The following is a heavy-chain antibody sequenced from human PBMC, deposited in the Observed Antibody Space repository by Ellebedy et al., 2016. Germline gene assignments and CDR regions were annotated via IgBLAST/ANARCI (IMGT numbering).Heavy chain of an antibody. J-gene: IGHJ6*02. Sequence: SETLSLXCTVSGGSISSSSYYWGWIRQPPGKGLEWIGSIYYSGSTYYNPSLKSRVTISVDTSKNQFSLKLSSVTAADTAVYYCARGVVVAALYYYYYGMDVWGQGTTVTVSS. D-gene: IGHD2-15*01. CDR3: ARGVVVAALYYYYYGMDV. CDR1: GGSISSSSYY. V-gene: IGHV4-39*07. CDR2: IYYSGST.